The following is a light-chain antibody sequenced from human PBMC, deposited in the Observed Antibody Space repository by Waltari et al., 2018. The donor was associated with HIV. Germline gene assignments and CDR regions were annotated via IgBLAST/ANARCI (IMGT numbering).Light chain of an antibody. J-gene: IGLJ3*02. CDR3: GTWDSNLSTGV. CDR2: ENN. CDR1: FSNIGNNY. V-gene: IGLV1-51*01. Sequence: QSVLTQPPSLSAAPGPKVTISCSGSFSNIGNNYISCDTQFPGTAPKLLIYENNKRPSGIPDRFSGSKSGSSASLGITGLQTGDEADYYCGTWDSNLSTGVFGGGTKLTVL.